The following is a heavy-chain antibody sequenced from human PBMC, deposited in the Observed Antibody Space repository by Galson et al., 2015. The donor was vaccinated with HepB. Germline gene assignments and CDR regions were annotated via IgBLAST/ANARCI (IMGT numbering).Heavy chain of an antibody. CDR1: EFILSMYW. V-gene: IGHV3-7*05. Sequence: SLRLSCAASEFILSMYWMNWVRQAPGKGLEWVANIKEDGSEKNYVDSVKGRFTISRDNAKNSLYLQMTSLRAEDTAIYYCARVIRGVWYSFYYSGMDVWGQGSTVTVSS. CDR3: ARVIRGVWYSFYYSGMDV. D-gene: IGHD3-10*01. CDR2: IKEDGSEK. J-gene: IGHJ6*02.